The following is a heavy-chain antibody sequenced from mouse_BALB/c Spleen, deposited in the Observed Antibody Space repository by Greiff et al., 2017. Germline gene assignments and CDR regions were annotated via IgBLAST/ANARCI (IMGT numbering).Heavy chain of an antibody. Sequence: EVQLVESGGGLVQPGGSRKLSCAASGFTFSSFGMHWVRQAPEKGLEWVAYISSGSSTIYYADTVKGRFTISRDNPKNTLFLQMTSLRSEDTAMYYCARSRSFDVWGAGTTVTVSS. CDR3: ARSRSFDV. CDR1: GFTFSSFG. J-gene: IGHJ1*01. CDR2: ISSGSSTI. V-gene: IGHV5-17*02.